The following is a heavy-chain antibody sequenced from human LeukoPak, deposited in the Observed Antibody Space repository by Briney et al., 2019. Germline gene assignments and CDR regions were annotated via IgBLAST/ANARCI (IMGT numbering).Heavy chain of an antibody. CDR1: GFTFSSYW. CDR2: IKQDGSEK. D-gene: IGHD3-16*02. Sequence: PGGSLRLSCAASGFTFSSYWMSWVRQAPGKGLEWVANIKQDGSEKYYVDSVKGRFTISRDNAKNSLYLQMNSLRAEDTAVYHCARDLGLGSYDYVWGSYRLFDYWGQGTLVTVSS. V-gene: IGHV3-7*01. J-gene: IGHJ4*02. CDR3: ARDLGLGSYDYVWGSYRLFDY.